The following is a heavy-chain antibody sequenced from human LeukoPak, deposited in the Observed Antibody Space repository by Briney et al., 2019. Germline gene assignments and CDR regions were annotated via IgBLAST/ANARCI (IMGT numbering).Heavy chain of an antibody. J-gene: IGHJ4*02. CDR1: SGSITSYY. CDR3: ARGFSFWSGYLDY. CDR2: IYYSGST. D-gene: IGHD3-3*01. Sequence: PSETLSLTCSVSSGSITSYYWSWLRQPPGKGLEWIGYIYYSGSTNYNPSVKSRVTISVDTSKNQFSLKLSSVTAADTAVYYCARGFSFWSGYLDYWGQGTLVTVSS. V-gene: IGHV4-59*12.